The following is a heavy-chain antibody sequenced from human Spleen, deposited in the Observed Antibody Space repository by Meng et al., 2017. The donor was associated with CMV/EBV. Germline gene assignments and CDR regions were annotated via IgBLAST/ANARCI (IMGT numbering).Heavy chain of an antibody. D-gene: IGHD6-6*01. CDR3: ARATREEYSSSSDWFDP. J-gene: IGHJ5*02. V-gene: IGHV4-34*01. CDR2: INHGGTT. CDR1: GFSFNTYS. Sequence: ESLKISCAASGFSFNTYSMNWVRQAPGKGLEWIASINHGGTTYYNPSLGSRVTISVDTSKNQFSLKLSSVTAADTAVYYCARATREEYSSSSDWFDPWGQGTLVTVSS.